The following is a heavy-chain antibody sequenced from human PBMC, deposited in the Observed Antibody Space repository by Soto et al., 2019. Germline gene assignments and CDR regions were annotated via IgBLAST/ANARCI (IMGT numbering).Heavy chain of an antibody. V-gene: IGHV1-69*13. CDR1: GGTFSSYA. J-gene: IGHJ4*02. Sequence: WASVKVSCKASGGTFSSYAISWVRQAPGQGLEWMGGIIPIFGTANYAQKFQGRVTITADESTSTAYMELSSLRSEDTAVYYCARGPYDSSGYYSTRYWGQGTLVTVSS. D-gene: IGHD3-22*01. CDR2: IIPIFGTA. CDR3: ARGPYDSSGYYSTRY.